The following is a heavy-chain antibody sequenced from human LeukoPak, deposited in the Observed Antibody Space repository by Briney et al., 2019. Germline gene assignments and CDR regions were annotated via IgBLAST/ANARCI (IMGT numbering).Heavy chain of an antibody. J-gene: IGHJ3*02. D-gene: IGHD3-22*01. CDR2: IYYSGST. CDR3: ARQPGEWLLLRDAFDI. Sequence: PSETLSLTCTVSGGSISSSSYYWGWIRQPPGKGLEWIGSIYYSGSTYYNPSLKSRVTISVDTSKNQFSLKLSSVTAADTAVYYCARQPGEWLLLRDAFDIWGQGTMVTVSS. V-gene: IGHV4-39*01. CDR1: GGSISSSSYY.